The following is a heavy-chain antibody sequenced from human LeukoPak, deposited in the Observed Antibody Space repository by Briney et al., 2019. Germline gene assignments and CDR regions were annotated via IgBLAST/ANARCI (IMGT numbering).Heavy chain of an antibody. CDR3: ARRLFPRPFVD. D-gene: IGHD2-15*01. Sequence: SETLSLTCAVYGGSFSGYYWSWIRQPPGKGLEWIGEINHSGSTNYNPSLKSRVTISVDTSKNQFSLKLSSVTAADTAVYYCARRLFPRPFVDWGQGTLVTVSS. V-gene: IGHV4-34*01. J-gene: IGHJ4*02. CDR2: INHSGST. CDR1: GGSFSGYY.